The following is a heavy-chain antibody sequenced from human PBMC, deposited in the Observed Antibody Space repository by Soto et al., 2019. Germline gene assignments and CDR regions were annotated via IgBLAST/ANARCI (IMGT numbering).Heavy chain of an antibody. CDR1: GASISSTTSGNW. CDR3: VSLVGATLLDF. V-gene: IGHV4-4*02. J-gene: IGHJ4*02. Sequence: QVQLQESGPGLVRPSGTLSLTCAVSGASISSTTSGNWWSWVRQPPGKGLEWIGEIYHSGSTNYNPSLNSRVTMSLDKSKHQFSLKLSYVTAADTAVYYCVSLVGATLLDFWGQGTLVTLSS. CDR2: IYHSGST. D-gene: IGHD1-26*01.